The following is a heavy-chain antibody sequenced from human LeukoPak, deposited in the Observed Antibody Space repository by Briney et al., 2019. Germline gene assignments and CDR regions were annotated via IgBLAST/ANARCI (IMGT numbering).Heavy chain of an antibody. CDR2: ISSSSSYI. J-gene: IGHJ4*02. Sequence: PGGSLRLSCAASGFTFSSYAMSWVRQAPGKGLEWVSSISSSSSYIYYADSVKGRFTISRDNAKNSLYLQMNSLRAEDTAVYYCAKDDDYGDSNPCYWGQGTLVTVSS. V-gene: IGHV3-21*01. CDR1: GFTFSSYA. CDR3: AKDDDYGDSNPCY. D-gene: IGHD4-17*01.